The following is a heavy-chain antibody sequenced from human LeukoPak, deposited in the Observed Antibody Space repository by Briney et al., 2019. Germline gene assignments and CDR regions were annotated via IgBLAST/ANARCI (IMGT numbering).Heavy chain of an antibody. V-gene: IGHV3-69-1*01. D-gene: IGHD6-19*01. J-gene: IGHJ4*02. CDR2: ISSSSYI. CDR3: ARIYSSGWFDY. CDR1: GFTFDDYA. Sequence: KPGRSLRLSCAASGFTFDDYAMHWVRQAPGKGLEWVSSISSSSYIYYADSVKGRFTISRDNAKNSLYLQMNSLRAEDTAVYYCARIYSSGWFDYWGQGTLVTVSS.